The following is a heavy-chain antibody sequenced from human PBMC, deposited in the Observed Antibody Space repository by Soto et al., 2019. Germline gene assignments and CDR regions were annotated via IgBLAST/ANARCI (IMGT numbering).Heavy chain of an antibody. J-gene: IGHJ4*02. CDR2: ISAGSGTT. V-gene: IGHV3-48*02. CDR3: ARGGAGRPDY. D-gene: IGHD6-13*01. Sequence: EVRLVNSGGGLVQPGESLRLSCAASGFKFSSYGMNWVRQAPGKGLEWVSYISAGSGTTNYANSVSGRFTISRDNARTSLYLQLNSLRDADTAVYYCARGGAGRPDYWGQGTLVLVSS. CDR1: GFKFSSYG.